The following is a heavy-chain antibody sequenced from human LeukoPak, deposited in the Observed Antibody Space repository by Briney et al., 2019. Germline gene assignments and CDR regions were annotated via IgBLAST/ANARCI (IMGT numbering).Heavy chain of an antibody. D-gene: IGHD6-13*01. CDR3: ARASSSWPDAFDI. Sequence: GGSLRLSCAASGFTFSSYSMNWVRQAPGKGLEWVSYISSSSSTIYYADSVKGRFTISRDNAKNSLYLQMNSLRAEDTAVYYCARASSSWPDAFDIWGQGTMVTVSS. CDR2: ISSSSSTI. V-gene: IGHV3-48*01. CDR1: GFTFSSYS. J-gene: IGHJ3*02.